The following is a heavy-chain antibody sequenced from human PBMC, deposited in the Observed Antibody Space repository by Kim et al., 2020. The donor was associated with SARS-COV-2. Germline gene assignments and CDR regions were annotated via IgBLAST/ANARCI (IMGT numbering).Heavy chain of an antibody. Sequence: YYNPSLKSRVTISVDTSKNQFSLKLSSVTAADTAVYYCARTESCSYWFDPWGQGTLVTVSS. D-gene: IGHD2-15*01. J-gene: IGHJ5*02. CDR3: ARTESCSYWFDP. V-gene: IGHV4-31*02.